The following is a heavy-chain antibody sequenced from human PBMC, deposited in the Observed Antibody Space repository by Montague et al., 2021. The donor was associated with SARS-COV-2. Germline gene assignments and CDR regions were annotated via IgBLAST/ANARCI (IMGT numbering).Heavy chain of an antibody. Sequence: SETLSLTCSVSGYSITRVFWGWLRQPPGKGLEWIGHLHHSGSTNFNASLKSRLTMSPDTSKNQFSLQLSSVTAADTAVYYCARLYLGFNCKMYFFDAWGQGILVTVSS. CDR3: ARLYLGFNCKMYFFDA. CDR1: GYSITRVF. CDR2: LHHSGST. J-gene: IGHJ4*02. D-gene: IGHD7-27*01. V-gene: IGHV4-59*01.